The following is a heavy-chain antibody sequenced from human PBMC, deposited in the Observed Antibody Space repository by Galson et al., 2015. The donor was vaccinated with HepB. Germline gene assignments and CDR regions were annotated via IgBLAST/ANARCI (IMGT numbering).Heavy chain of an antibody. CDR2: ISGSGGST. V-gene: IGHV3-23*01. D-gene: IGHD6-19*01. CDR3: AKAGAGYSSGWYGYYFDY. Sequence: SLRLSCAASGFTFSSYAMSWVRQAPGKGLEWVSAISGSGGSTYYADSVKGRFTISRDNSKNTLYLQMNSLRAEDTAVYYCAKAGAGYSSGWYGYYFDYWGQGTLVTVSS. J-gene: IGHJ4*02. CDR1: GFTFSSYA.